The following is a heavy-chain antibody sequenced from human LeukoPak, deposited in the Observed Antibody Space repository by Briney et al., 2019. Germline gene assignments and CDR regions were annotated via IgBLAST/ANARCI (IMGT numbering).Heavy chain of an antibody. CDR1: GYTFTRNA. CDR3: ATEGENMQLWPRGYYYYMDV. CDR2: INPNSGGT. J-gene: IGHJ6*03. D-gene: IGHD1-1*01. V-gene: IGHV1-2*02. Sequence: ASVTVSCKASGYTFTRNAINWVRQAPGQGLEWMGWINPNSGGTKYAQKFQGRVTMTRDTSITSAYMELSGLSSDDTAVYYCATEGENMQLWPRGYYYYMDVWGKGTTVTVSS.